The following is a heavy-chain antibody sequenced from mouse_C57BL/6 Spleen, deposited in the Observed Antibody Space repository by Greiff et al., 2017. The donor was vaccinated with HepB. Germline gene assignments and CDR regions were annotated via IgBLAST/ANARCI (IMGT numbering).Heavy chain of an antibody. Sequence: VQLQQSGPELVKPGASVKISCKASGYAFSSSWMNWVKQRPGKGLEWIGRIYPGDGDTNYYGKFKGEATLTADKSSSTAYMQLSSLTSKDAAVYFCASAGLFAVSQYFDVWGTGTAVTVSS. CDR3: ASAGLFAVSQYFDV. CDR1: GYAFSSSW. V-gene: IGHV1-82*01. CDR2: IYPGDGDT. J-gene: IGHJ1*03.